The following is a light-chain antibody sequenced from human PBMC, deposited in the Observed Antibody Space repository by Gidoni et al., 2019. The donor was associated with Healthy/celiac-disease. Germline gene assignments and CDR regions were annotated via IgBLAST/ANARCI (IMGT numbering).Light chain of an antibody. V-gene: IGKV4-1*01. CDR2: WAS. J-gene: IGKJ2*01. Sequence: IVMTQSPDSLAVSLGERATINCKSRQSVLYSSNNKNYLAWYQQKPGQPPKLLIYWASTRESGVHDRFSGSGAGTDFTLTISSLQAEDVAVYYCQQYYSTPLTLXXXTKXEIK. CDR1: QSVLYSSNNKNY. CDR3: QQYYSTPLT.